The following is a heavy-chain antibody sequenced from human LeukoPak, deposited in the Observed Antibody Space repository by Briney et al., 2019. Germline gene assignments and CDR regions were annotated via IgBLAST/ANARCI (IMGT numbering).Heavy chain of an antibody. CDR1: GDSISSHY. Sequence: PSETLSLTCTVSGDSISSHYWTWIRQPPGKGLEWMGNMYYSGGTNYNPSLNSRVTISVDTSKNQVSLRLSSVTAADTAVYYCARGKIWSPVYFSYWGQGILVTVSS. V-gene: IGHV4-59*11. J-gene: IGHJ4*02. D-gene: IGHD3-10*01. CDR3: ARGKIWSPVYFSY. CDR2: MYYSGGT.